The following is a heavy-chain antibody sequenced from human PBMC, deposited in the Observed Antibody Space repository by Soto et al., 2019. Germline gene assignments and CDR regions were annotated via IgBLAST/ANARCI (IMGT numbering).Heavy chain of an antibody. Sequence: SETLSLTCTVSGDSISSYYWSWIRQPPGKGLEWIGYIYYSGSTNYNPSLKSRVTISVDKSKNQFSLKLSSVTAADTAVYYCARGKAAGLDYWGQGTLVTVPQ. D-gene: IGHD6-13*01. CDR1: GDSISSYY. J-gene: IGHJ4*02. CDR2: IYYSGST. V-gene: IGHV4-59*12. CDR3: ARGKAAGLDY.